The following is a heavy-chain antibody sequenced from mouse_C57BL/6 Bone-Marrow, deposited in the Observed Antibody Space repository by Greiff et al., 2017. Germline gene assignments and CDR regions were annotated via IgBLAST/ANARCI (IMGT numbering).Heavy chain of an antibody. D-gene: IGHD2-4*01. CDR1: GFNIKDDY. CDR2: IDPENGDT. Sequence: EVQLQQSGAELVRPGASVKLSCTASGFNIKDDYMHWVKQRPEQGLEWIGWIDPENGDTEYASKFQGKATITADTSSNTAYLQLSSLTSEDTAVYFWTSFPDNDGYSKDHWGQGTSVTVSS. V-gene: IGHV14-4*01. J-gene: IGHJ4*01. CDR3: TSFPDNDGYSKDH.